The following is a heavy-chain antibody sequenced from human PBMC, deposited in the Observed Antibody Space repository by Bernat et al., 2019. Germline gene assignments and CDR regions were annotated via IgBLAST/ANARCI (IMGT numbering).Heavy chain of an antibody. CDR2: IYYSGST. Sequence: QLQLQESGPGLVKPSETLSLTCTVSGGSISSSSYYWGWIRQPPGKGLEWIGSIYYSGSTYYNPSLKSRVTISVDTSKNPFSLKLSSGTAADTAVYYCARYSGSWYGYGGWYFDLGGRGTLVTGSA. J-gene: IGHJ2*01. D-gene: IGHD6-13*01. V-gene: IGHV4-39*01. CDR1: GGSISSSSYY. CDR3: ARYSGSWYGYGGWYFDL.